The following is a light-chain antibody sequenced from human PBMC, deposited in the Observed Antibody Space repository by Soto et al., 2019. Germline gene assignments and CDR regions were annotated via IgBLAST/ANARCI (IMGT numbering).Light chain of an antibody. Sequence: QSVLTQPPSVSGAPGQRVTISCTGSSSNIGAGYDVHWYQQLPGTAPKLLIYGNYNRPSGVPDRISGSRSGTSASLAITGLQAEDEADYYCQSYDNSRSGSVFGGGTKVTVL. J-gene: IGLJ2*01. CDR3: QSYDNSRSGSV. CDR2: GNY. V-gene: IGLV1-40*01. CDR1: SSNIGAGYD.